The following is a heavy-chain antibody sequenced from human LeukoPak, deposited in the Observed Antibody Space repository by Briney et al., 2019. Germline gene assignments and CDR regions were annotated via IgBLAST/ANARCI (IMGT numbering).Heavy chain of an antibody. Sequence: SETLSLTCTVSGASISSYYWSWIRQPPGKGLEWIGYIYYSGSTNYNPSLKSRVTISVDTSKNQFSLKVSSVTAADTAVYYCAGEKDSSSWYNWFDPWGQGTLVTVSS. J-gene: IGHJ5*02. CDR2: IYYSGST. V-gene: IGHV4-59*01. CDR1: GASISSYY. CDR3: AGEKDSSSWYNWFDP. D-gene: IGHD6-13*01.